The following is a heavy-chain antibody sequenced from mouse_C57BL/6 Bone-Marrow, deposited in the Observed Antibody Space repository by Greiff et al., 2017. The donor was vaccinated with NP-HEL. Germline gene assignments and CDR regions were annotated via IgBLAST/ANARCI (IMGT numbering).Heavy chain of an antibody. Sequence: QVQLKQPGAELVKPGASVKMSCKASGYTFTSYWITWVKQRPGQGLEWIGDIYPGSGSTNYNEKFKSKATLTVDTSSSTAYMQLSSLTSEDAAVYYCAREGMITTDYWGKGTTLTISS. D-gene: IGHD2-4*01. J-gene: IGHJ2*01. V-gene: IGHV1-55*01. CDR2: IYPGSGST. CDR3: AREGMITTDY. CDR1: GYTFTSYW.